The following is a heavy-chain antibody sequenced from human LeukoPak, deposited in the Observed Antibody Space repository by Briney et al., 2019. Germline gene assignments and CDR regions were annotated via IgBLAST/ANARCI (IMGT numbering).Heavy chain of an antibody. D-gene: IGHD3-22*01. CDR1: GFTFSSYA. Sequence: HSGGSLRLSCAASGFTFSSYAMSWVRQAPGKGLEWVSAISGSGGSTYYADSVKGRFTISRDNSKNTLYLQMNSLRAEDTAVYYCAGTDGYYYDSSGHEGIFDYWGQGTLVTVSS. CDR2: ISGSGGST. V-gene: IGHV3-23*01. CDR3: AGTDGYYYDSSGHEGIFDY. J-gene: IGHJ4*02.